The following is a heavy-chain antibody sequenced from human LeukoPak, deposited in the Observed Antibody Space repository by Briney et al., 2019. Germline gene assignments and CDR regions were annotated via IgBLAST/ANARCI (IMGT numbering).Heavy chain of an antibody. CDR2: VEYDETNK. CDR1: GFTFSNHG. D-gene: IGHD6-13*01. J-gene: IGHJ4*02. CDR3: AKDLGKYSTSWSDY. V-gene: IGHV3-30*02. Sequence: GGSLRLSCAASGFTFSNHGMHWVRQAPGKGLEWVAFVEYDETNKYYADSVKGRFTISRDNSRNTLYLQMNNLRADETAVYYCAKDLGKYSTSWSDYWGQGTLVIVSS.